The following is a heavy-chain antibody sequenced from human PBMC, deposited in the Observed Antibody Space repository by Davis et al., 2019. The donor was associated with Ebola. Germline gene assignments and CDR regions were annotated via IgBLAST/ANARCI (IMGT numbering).Heavy chain of an antibody. V-gene: IGHV1-2*06. CDR3: AKRWEIRYFGY. J-gene: IGHJ4*02. CDR2: VILKSGAT. D-gene: IGHD1-1*01. Sequence: ASVKVSCKASGYMFTGYYMHWVRQAPGQGLEWLGRVILKSGATNYAQKFQGRVTMTRDTSISTVYMELSSLRYDDTAVYYCAKRWEIRYFGYWGQGTLVTVSS. CDR1: GYMFTGYY.